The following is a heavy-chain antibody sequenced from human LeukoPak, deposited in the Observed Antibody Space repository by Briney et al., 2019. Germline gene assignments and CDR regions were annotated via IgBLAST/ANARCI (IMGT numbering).Heavy chain of an antibody. CDR2: IYSGGNT. D-gene: IGHD1-26*01. J-gene: IGHJ4*02. Sequence: GGSLRLSCVASGFTVRSNYMSWVRQAPGKGLEWVALIYSGGNTDYADSVKGRFTISRDDSKNTLYIQMNSLRAEDTAVYYCAREPPVWRESLPSRHFDYWGQGTLVTVSS. V-gene: IGHV3-53*01. CDR1: GFTVRSNY. CDR3: AREPPVWRESLPSRHFDY.